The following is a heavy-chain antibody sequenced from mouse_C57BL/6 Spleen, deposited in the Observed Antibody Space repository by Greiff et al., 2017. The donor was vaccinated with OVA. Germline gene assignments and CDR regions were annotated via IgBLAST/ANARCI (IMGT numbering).Heavy chain of an antibody. V-gene: IGHV1-55*01. J-gene: IGHJ2*01. D-gene: IGHD1-1*01. Sequence: VQLQQPGAELVKPGASVKMSCKASGYTFTSYWITWVKQRPGQGLEWIGDIYPGSGSTNYNEKFKSKATLTVDTSSSTAYMQLSSLTSEDSAVYYCARTFITTVVGRDYWGQGTTLTVSS. CDR2: IYPGSGST. CDR1: GYTFTSYW. CDR3: ARTFITTVVGRDY.